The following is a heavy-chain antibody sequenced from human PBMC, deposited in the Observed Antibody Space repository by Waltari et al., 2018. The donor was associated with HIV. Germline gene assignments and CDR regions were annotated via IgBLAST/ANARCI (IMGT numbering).Heavy chain of an antibody. CDR2: IYTSGST. D-gene: IGHD3-3*01. CDR3: ASTTYDFWSGYYAY. CDR1: GGSISSYY. Sequence: QVQLQESGPGLVKPSETLSLTCTVSGGSISSYYWSWIRQPAGKGLEWIGRIYTSGSTNYHPALKSRVTMSVDTSKNQFSLKLSSVTAADTAVYYCASTTYDFWSGYYAYWGQGTLVTVSS. J-gene: IGHJ4*02. V-gene: IGHV4-4*07.